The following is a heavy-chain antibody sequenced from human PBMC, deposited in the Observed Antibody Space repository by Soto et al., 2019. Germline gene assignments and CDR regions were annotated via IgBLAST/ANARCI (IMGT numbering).Heavy chain of an antibody. CDR3: ARSIEWSAAFDI. Sequence: ASVKVSCKASGYTFTSYAMHWVRQAPGQRLEWMGWINAGNGNTKYSQKFQGRVTITRDTSASTAYMELSSLRSEDTAVYYCARSIEWSAAFDIWGQGTMVTVSS. CDR2: INAGNGNT. CDR1: GYTFTSYA. J-gene: IGHJ3*02. V-gene: IGHV1-3*01. D-gene: IGHD3-3*01.